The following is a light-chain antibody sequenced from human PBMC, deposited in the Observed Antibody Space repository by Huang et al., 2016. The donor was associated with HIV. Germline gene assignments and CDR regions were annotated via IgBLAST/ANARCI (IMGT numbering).Light chain of an antibody. Sequence: EIVMTQSPATLSVSPGERATLSCRASQSVRSNLAWYQQKPGQAPRLLIYGASTRATGIPARFSGSGSGTEFTLTISSLQSEDFAVYYCQQYNTPPITFGQGTRLEIK. CDR2: GAS. CDR3: QQYNTPPIT. CDR1: QSVRSN. J-gene: IGKJ5*01. V-gene: IGKV3-15*01.